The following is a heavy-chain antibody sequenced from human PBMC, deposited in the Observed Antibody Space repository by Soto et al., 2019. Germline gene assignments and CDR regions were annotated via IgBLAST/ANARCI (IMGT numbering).Heavy chain of an antibody. Sequence: PSETLSLTCTVSGGSISSGGYYWSWIRQHPGKGLEWIGYIYYSGSTYYNPSLKSRVTISVDTSKNQFSLKLSSVTAADTAVYYYARGKTRSDFWGGYPYYFDYWGQGTLVTVSS. V-gene: IGHV4-31*03. CDR2: IYYSGST. D-gene: IGHD3-3*01. CDR3: ARGKTRSDFWGGYPYYFDY. J-gene: IGHJ4*02. CDR1: GGSISSGGYY.